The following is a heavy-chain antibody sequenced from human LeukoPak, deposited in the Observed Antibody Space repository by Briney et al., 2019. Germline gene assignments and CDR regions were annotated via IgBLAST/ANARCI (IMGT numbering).Heavy chain of an antibody. CDR3: AREGDYPFDY. J-gene: IGHJ4*02. V-gene: IGHV3-30-3*01. CDR2: ISYDGSNK. Sequence: GGSLRLSCAASGFTFSSYAMHWVRQAPGKGLEWVAVISYDGSNKYYADSVKGRFTISRDNSKNTLYLQMNSLRAEDTAVYYCAREGDYPFDYWGQGTLVTVSS. CDR1: GFTFSSYA. D-gene: IGHD3-16*01.